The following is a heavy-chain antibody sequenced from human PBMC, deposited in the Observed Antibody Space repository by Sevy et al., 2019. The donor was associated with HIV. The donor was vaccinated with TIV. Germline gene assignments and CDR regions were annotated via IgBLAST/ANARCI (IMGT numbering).Heavy chain of an antibody. CDR2: IKQDGSEK. D-gene: IGHD4-4*01. Sequence: GGSLRLSCAASGFTFSSYWMSWVRQAPGKGLEWVANIKQDGSEKYYVDSVKGRFTISRDNAKNSLYLQMNSLRAEDTAVYDCARGLHSYYYYYLDVWGKGTTVTVSS. CDR3: ARGLHSYYYYYLDV. CDR1: GFTFSSYW. J-gene: IGHJ6*03. V-gene: IGHV3-7*03.